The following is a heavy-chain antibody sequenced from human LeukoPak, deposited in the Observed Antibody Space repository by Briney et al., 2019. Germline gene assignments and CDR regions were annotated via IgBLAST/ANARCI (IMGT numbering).Heavy chain of an antibody. J-gene: IGHJ5*02. CDR3: ARQQGYGLLWFGGLLSRDPGWFDP. CDR2: IYYSGST. V-gene: IGHV4-59*08. D-gene: IGHD3-10*01. Sequence: SETLSLTCTVSGGSISSYYWSWIRQPPGKGLEWIGYIYYSGSTNYNPSLKSRVTISVDTSKNQFSLKLSSVTAADTAVYYCARQQGYGLLWFGGLLSRDPGWFDPWGQGTLVTVSS. CDR1: GGSISSYY.